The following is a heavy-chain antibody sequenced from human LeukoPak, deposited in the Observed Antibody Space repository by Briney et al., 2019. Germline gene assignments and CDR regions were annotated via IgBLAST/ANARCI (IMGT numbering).Heavy chain of an antibody. CDR1: GGSFSGYY. V-gene: IGHV4-34*01. J-gene: IGHJ4*02. Sequence: SETLSLTCAVYGGSFSGYYWSWIRQPPGKGLEWIGEINHSGSTNYNPSLKSRVTISVDTSKNQFSLKPSSVTAADTAVYYCASDHYYGSGSYRYWGQGTLVTVSS. CDR2: INHSGST. CDR3: ASDHYYGSGSYRY. D-gene: IGHD3-10*01.